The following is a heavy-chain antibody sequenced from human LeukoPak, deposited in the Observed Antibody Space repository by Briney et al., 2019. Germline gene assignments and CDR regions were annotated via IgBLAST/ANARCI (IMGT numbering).Heavy chain of an antibody. Sequence: GGSLRLSCAASGFTFSSYAMHWVRQAPGKGLEWVAVISYDGSNKYYADSVKGRFTISRDNSKNTLYLQMNSLRAEGTAVYYCARDQYYYDSSGAFDIWGQGTMVTVSS. V-gene: IGHV3-30-3*01. CDR3: ARDQYYYDSSGAFDI. CDR1: GFTFSSYA. CDR2: ISYDGSNK. J-gene: IGHJ3*02. D-gene: IGHD3-22*01.